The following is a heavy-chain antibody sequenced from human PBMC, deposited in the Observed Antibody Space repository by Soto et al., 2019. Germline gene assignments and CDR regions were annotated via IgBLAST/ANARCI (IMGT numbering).Heavy chain of an antibody. J-gene: IGHJ4*02. CDR3: ARGNSLFDY. Sequence: SETLSLTCTVSGGSISTYYWSWIRQPPGKGLEWIGYIYYSGSTSHNPSLKSRVTVSVDTSKNQFSLKLSSVTAADTAVYYCARGNSLFDYWGQGTLVTVSS. V-gene: IGHV4-59*01. CDR1: GGSISTYY. D-gene: IGHD2-21*01. CDR2: IYYSGST.